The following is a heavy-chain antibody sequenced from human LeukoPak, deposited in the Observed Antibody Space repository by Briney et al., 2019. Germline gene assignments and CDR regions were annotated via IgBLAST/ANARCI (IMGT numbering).Heavy chain of an antibody. D-gene: IGHD5-18*01. J-gene: IGHJ4*02. V-gene: IGHV4-34*01. CDR3: ARGGGYSYGYNRY. Sequence: SETLSLTCAVYGGSFSGYHWSWIRQPPGKGLEWIGEINHSGSTNYNPSLKSRVTISVDTSKNQFSLKLSSVAAADTAVYYCARGGGYSYGYNRYWGQGTLVTVSS. CDR1: GGSFSGYH. CDR2: INHSGST.